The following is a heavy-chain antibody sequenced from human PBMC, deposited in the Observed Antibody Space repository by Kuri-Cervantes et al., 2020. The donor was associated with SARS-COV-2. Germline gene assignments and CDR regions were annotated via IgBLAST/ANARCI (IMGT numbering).Heavy chain of an antibody. D-gene: IGHD5-18*01. J-gene: IGHJ5*02. CDR3: ARDTAMVSGQFDP. CDR1: GFTFSSYA. V-gene: IGHV3-30*04. CDR2: ISYDGSNK. Sequence: GGSLRLSCAASGFTFSSYAMHWVRQAPGKGLEWVAVISYDGSNKCYADSVKGRFTISRDNSKNTLYLQMNSLRAEDTAVYYCARDTAMVSGQFDPWGQGTLVTSYS.